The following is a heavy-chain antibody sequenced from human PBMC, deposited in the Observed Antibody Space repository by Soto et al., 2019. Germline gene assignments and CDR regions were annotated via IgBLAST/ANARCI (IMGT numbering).Heavy chain of an antibody. CDR2: IYYSGST. CDR1: GGSISSGDYY. V-gene: IGHV4-30-4*01. CDR3: ARESVKWLRFVYYYYGMDV. Sequence: SETLSLTCTVSGGSISSGDYYWSWIRQPPGKGLEWIGYIYYSGSTYYNPSLKSRVTISVDTSKNQFSLKLSSVTAADTAVYYCARESVKWLRFVYYYYGMDVWGQGTTVTVSS. J-gene: IGHJ6*02. D-gene: IGHD5-12*01.